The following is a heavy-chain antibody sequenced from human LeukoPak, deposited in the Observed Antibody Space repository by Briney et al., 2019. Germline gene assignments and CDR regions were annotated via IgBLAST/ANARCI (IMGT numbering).Heavy chain of an antibody. J-gene: IGHJ4*02. V-gene: IGHV3-48*01. CDR1: GFTFSTYG. Sequence: GGSLRLSCAASGFTFSTYGMNWVRQAPGKGLEWVSYISGSSSAVYYTDSVKGRFTISRDNAEKSVYLQMNGLRAEDTAVYYCATYSGYDRIFDHWGQGTLVTVSS. CDR2: ISGSSSAV. CDR3: ATYSGYDRIFDH. D-gene: IGHD5-12*01.